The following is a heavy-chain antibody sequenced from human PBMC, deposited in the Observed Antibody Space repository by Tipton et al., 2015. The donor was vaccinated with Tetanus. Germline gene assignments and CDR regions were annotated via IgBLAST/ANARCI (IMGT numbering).Heavy chain of an antibody. Sequence: SLRLSCAASGFIFSSYGIHWVRQAPGKGLEWVAVSWYDGTDKYYADSVKGRFTISRDNSKNTLYLQMNSLRAGETAVYYCAREGDCSGGSFFSGGFEHWGPGTPVPVSS. CDR3: AREGDCSGGSFFSGGFEH. J-gene: IGHJ4*02. CDR1: GFIFSSYG. CDR2: SWYDGTDK. D-gene: IGHD2-15*01. V-gene: IGHV3-33*01.